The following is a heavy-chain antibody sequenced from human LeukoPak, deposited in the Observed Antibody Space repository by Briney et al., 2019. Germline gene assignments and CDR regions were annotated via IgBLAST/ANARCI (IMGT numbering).Heavy chain of an antibody. CDR1: GFTFSSYS. CDR3: ARIDGVLLDY. V-gene: IGHV3-48*01. J-gene: IGHJ4*02. CDR2: ISSSSSTI. Sequence: GGSLRLSCAASGFTFSSYSMNWVRQGPGKGLEWVSYISSSSSTIYYADSVKGRFTISRDNAKNSLYLQMNSLRTEDTAVYYCARIDGVLLDYWGQGTLVTVSS. D-gene: IGHD2/OR15-2a*01.